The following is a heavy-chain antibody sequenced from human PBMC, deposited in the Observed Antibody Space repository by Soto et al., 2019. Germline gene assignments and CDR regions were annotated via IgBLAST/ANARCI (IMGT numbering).Heavy chain of an antibody. CDR2: IYASGST. D-gene: IGHD6-19*01. J-gene: IGHJ4*02. Sequence: PSETLSLTCTVSGGSITGFYWTWIRQPAGKGLEWIGRIYASGSTNYNPSLKSRVTMSVDTSKNQFSLKLNSMTAADTAVYYCEREESSGAYDYWGQRTLVTVSS. V-gene: IGHV4-4*07. CDR3: EREESSGAYDY. CDR1: GGSITGFY.